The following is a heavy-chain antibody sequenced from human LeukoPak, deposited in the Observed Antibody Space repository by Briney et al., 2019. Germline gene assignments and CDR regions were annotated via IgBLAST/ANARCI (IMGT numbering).Heavy chain of an antibody. CDR3: AKEQGFRSGREHFAS. Sequence: PGGSLRLSCAASGFTSSSYAMSWVRQAQGKGLEWVSAITSSGSSIYYADSVKGRFTISRDNSKNTLYLQMNSLRAEDTAVYYCAKEQGFRSGREHFASWGQETLVTVPS. D-gene: IGHD6-19*01. V-gene: IGHV3-23*01. CDR2: ITSSGSSI. J-gene: IGHJ4*02. CDR1: GFTSSSYA.